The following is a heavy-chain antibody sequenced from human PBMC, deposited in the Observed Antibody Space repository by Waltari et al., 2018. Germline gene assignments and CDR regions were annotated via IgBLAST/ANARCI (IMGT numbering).Heavy chain of an antibody. CDR1: GYTFTGYY. J-gene: IGHJ6*02. V-gene: IGHV1-2*02. CDR2: INPNSGGT. Sequence: QVQLVQSGAEVKKPGASVKVSCKASGYTFTGYYMHWVRQAPGQGTRGMGWINPNSGGTNYAQKFQGRVTMTRDTSISTAYMELSRLRSDDTAVYYCASSGVMVYAGRNAYYYYGMDVWGQGTTVTVSS. CDR3: ASSGVMVYAGRNAYYYYGMDV. D-gene: IGHD2-8*01.